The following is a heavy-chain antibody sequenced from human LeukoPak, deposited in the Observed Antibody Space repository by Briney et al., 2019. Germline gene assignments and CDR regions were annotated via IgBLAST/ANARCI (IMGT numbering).Heavy chain of an antibody. D-gene: IGHD3-22*01. J-gene: IGHJ4*02. V-gene: IGHV3-21*01. CDR1: GFTFSSYT. CDR3: ARAGSYYYDTSGYYYFDY. CDR2: ITSSSSYI. Sequence: GGSLRLSCAASGFTFSSYTMNWVRQAPGKGLEWVSSITSSSSYIYCADSVKGRFTISRDNAKNSLYLQMNSLRAEDTAVYYCARAGSYYYDTSGYYYFDYWGQGTLVTVSS.